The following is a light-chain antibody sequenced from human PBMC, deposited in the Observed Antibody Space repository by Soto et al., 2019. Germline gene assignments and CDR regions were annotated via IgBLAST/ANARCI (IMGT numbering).Light chain of an antibody. CDR3: MQALQTTWT. CDR2: LGS. CDR1: QSLLHSNGYNY. Sequence: DIVMTQPPLSLIVTPGEPASISCRSSQSLLHSNGYNYLDWYLQEPGQSPQLXXYLGSNRASGVPDRFSDSGSGTDFTLKLSRVGAEDVGVYYGMQALQTTWTFGQGTKVDNK. V-gene: IGKV2-28*01. J-gene: IGKJ1*01.